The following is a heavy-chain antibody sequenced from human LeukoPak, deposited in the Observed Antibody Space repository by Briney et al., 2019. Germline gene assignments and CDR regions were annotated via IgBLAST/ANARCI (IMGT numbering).Heavy chain of an antibody. J-gene: IGHJ4*02. V-gene: IGHV3-33*06. D-gene: IGHD2-21*02. CDR3: AKAPHTLAYCGGDCYSYFDY. Sequence: GGSLRLSCAASGFTFSSYGMHWVRQAPGKGLEWVAVIWYDGSNKYYADPVKGRFTISRDNSKNTLYLQMNSLRAEDTAVYYCAKAPHTLAYCGGDCYSYFDYWGQGTLVTVSS. CDR2: IWYDGSNK. CDR1: GFTFSSYG.